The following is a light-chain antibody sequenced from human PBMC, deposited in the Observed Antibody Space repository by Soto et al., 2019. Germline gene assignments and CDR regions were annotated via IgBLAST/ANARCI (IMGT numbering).Light chain of an antibody. CDR2: ICD. J-gene: IGLJ1*01. CDR3: AAWAGNRNTYV. CDR1: RFDIGGNA. Sequence: QSRLTQPPSAPGTPGPTVTICCSGSRFDIGGNAVYWFQLLPGMAPKLVIDICDHPPSGVPDRFSGSKSGTSASLAIIGLRSEDEADYCCAAWAGNRNTYVFGTGSKLTVL. V-gene: IGLV1-44*01.